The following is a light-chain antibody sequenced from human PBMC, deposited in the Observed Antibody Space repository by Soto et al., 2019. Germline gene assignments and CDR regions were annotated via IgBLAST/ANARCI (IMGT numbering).Light chain of an antibody. J-gene: IGKJ2*01. Sequence: EIVLTQSPDTLSLSPGERATLSCRASQIVNSNDLAWYQHKPGQAPRLLIYGASSRPGGIPDKFSGSESGKEFTFTIHRLEPEDFAVYYCQQYDRSPYTFGEGTKLEI. V-gene: IGKV3-20*01. CDR3: QQYDRSPYT. CDR2: GAS. CDR1: QIVNSND.